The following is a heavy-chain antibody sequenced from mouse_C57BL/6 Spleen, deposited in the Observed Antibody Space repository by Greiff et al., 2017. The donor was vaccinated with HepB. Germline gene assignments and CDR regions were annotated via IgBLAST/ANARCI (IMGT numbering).Heavy chain of an antibody. V-gene: IGHV14-3*01. J-gene: IGHJ3*01. D-gene: IGHD1-1*01. CDR3: ARDCGSSSFAY. Sequence: VQLKESVAELVRPGASVKLSCTASGFNIKNTYMHWVKQRPEQGLEWIGKIDPANGNTKYTPKFQGKATIAADTSSNTAFLQRSSLTSEDTAIYYWARDCGSSSFAYWGQGTLVTVSA. CDR1: GFNIKNTY. CDR2: IDPANGNT.